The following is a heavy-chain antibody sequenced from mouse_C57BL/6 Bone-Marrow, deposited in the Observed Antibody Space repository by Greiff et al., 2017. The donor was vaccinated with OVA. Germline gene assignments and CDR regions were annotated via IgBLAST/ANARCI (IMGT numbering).Heavy chain of an antibody. CDR3: ASIYDYFDY. Sequence: VQLQQSGPELVKPGASVKISCKASGYSFTGYYMNWVKQSPEKSLEWIGEINPSTGGTTYNQKFKAKATLTVDKSSSTAYMQLKSLTSEDSAVYYGASIYDYFDYWGQGTTLTVSS. D-gene: IGHD1-3*01. CDR2: INPSTGGT. CDR1: GYSFTGYY. J-gene: IGHJ2*01. V-gene: IGHV1-42*01.